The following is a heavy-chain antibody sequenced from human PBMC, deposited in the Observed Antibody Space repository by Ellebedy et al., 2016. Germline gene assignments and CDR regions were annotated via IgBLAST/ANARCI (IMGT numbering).Heavy chain of an antibody. CDR2: IYPGDSDT. CDR3: ARVVYGDLGVFFDY. V-gene: IGHV5-51*01. J-gene: IGHJ4*02. CDR1: GYSFTSYW. D-gene: IGHD4-17*01. Sequence: GGSLRLSCKGSGYSFTSYWIGWVRQMPGKGLEWMGIIYPGDSDTRYSPSFKGQVTISADKSISTAYLQWSSLKASDTAMYYCARVVYGDLGVFFDYWGQGTLVTVSS.